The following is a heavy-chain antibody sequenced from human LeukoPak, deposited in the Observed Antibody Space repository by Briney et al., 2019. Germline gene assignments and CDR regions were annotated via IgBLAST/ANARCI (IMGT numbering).Heavy chain of an antibody. V-gene: IGHV4-34*01. CDR3: ASSGRSGYDLYFDY. CDR2: INHSGST. D-gene: IGHD5-12*01. Sequence: SETLSLTCAVYGGSFSGCYWSWIRQPPGKGLEWIGEINHSGSTNYNPSLKSRVTISVDTSKNQFSLKLSSVTAADTAVYYCASSGRSGYDLYFDYWGQGTLVTVSS. J-gene: IGHJ4*02. CDR1: GGSFSGCY.